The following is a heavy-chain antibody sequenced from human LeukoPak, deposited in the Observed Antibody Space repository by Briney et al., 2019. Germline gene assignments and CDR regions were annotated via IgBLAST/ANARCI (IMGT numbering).Heavy chain of an antibody. V-gene: IGHV3-21*04. CDR3: ARDRGIAAAGHFDY. D-gene: IGHD6-13*01. CDR2: ISSGSDYI. CDR1: GFTYRRYS. Sequence: PGGSLRLSCVASGFTYRRYSMNWVRQAPGKGLEWVSTISSGSDYIYHADSVRGRFTISRDNAKNSLYLQMNSLRAEDTAVYYCARDRGIAAAGHFDYWGQGTLVTVSS. J-gene: IGHJ4*02.